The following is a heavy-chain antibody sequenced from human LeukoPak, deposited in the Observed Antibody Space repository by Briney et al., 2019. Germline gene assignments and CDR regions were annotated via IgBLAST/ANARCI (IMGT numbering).Heavy chain of an antibody. CDR1: GFTFSTYS. V-gene: IGHV3-64*01. J-gene: IGHJ3*02. D-gene: IGHD5-18*01. CDR3: ARGIGQLWFPDAFDI. Sequence: PGGSLRLSCAASGFTFSTYSIHWVRQAPGKGLEYVSGISSNGDSTSFANSVKGRFTISRDNAKNTLYLQMNSLRAEDTAVYYCARGIGQLWFPDAFDIWGQGTMVTVSS. CDR2: ISSNGDST.